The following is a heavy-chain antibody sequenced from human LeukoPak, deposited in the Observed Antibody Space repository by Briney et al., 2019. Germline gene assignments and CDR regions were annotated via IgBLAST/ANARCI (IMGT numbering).Heavy chain of an antibody. V-gene: IGHV1-2*02. CDR1: GYTFTGYY. J-gene: IGHJ4*02. D-gene: IGHD4-17*01. CDR2: INPDSGDT. Sequence: GASVKVSCKASGYTFTGYYMHWVRQAPGQGLEWMGWINPDSGDTNYAQTFQGRVTVTRDTSIRIVYLELSRLRPDDTAVYYCARDPSTVTTRHLDYWGQGTLVTVSS. CDR3: ARDPSTVTTRHLDY.